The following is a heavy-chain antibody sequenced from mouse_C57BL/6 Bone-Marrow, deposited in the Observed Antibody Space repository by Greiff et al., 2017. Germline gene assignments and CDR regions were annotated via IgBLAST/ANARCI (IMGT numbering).Heavy chain of an antibody. CDR1: GYTFTDYY. CDR2: IYPGSGNT. V-gene: IGHV1-76*01. J-gene: IGHJ2*01. CDR3: ARGDYCGLFDY. D-gene: IGHD1-2*01. Sequence: QVQLQQSGAELVRPGASVKLSCKASGYTFTDYYINWVKQRPGQGLEWIARIYPGSGNTYYNEKFKGKATLTAEKSSSTAYMQLSSLTSEDSAVYFCARGDYCGLFDYWGQGTTLTVSA.